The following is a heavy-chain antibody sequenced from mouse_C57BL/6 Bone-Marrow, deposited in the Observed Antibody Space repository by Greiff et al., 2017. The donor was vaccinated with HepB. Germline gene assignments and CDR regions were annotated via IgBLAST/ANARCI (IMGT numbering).Heavy chain of an antibody. CDR1: EYAFPSHD. CDR2: INSDGGST. D-gene: IGHD2-2*01. CDR3: ASSTRVTTGAPFAY. V-gene: IGHV5-2*01. J-gene: IGHJ3*01. Sequence: EVKLVESGGGLVQPGESLKLSCESTEYAFPSHDMSWVRKTPEKRLELVAAINSDGGSTYYPDTMERRFIISRDNTKKTLYLQMSSLRSEDTALYYCASSTRVTTGAPFAYWGQGTLVTVSA.